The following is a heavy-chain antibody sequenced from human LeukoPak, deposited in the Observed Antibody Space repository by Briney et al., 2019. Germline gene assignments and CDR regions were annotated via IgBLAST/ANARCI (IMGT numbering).Heavy chain of an antibody. CDR1: GYSFTSYW. CDR2: IYPGDSDT. Sequence: GESLKISCKGSGYSFTSYWIGWVRQMPGKGLEWMGIIYPGDSDTRYSPSFQGQVTISADKSINTAYLQWSSLKASGTAMYYCARPRSGNYVFFDYWGQGTLVTVSS. CDR3: ARPRSGNYVFFDY. D-gene: IGHD3-10*01. J-gene: IGHJ4*02. V-gene: IGHV5-51*01.